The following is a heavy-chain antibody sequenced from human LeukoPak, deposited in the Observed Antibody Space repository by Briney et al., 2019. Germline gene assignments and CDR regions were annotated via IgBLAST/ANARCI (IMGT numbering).Heavy chain of an antibody. CDR2: ISIRGTTI. Sequence: PGGSLRLSCAASGFTFDDYFMSWVRQAPGKGLEWLSYISIRGTTIYYADSVKGRFTISRDNANNSLYLQMNSLRADDTAVYYCARDHSNWNYAPDFWGQGTLVIVSS. V-gene: IGHV3-11*01. J-gene: IGHJ4*02. CDR3: ARDHSNWNYAPDF. D-gene: IGHD1-7*01. CDR1: GFTFDDYF.